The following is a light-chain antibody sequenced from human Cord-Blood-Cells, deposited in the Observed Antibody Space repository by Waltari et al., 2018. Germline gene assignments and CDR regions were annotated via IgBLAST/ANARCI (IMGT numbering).Light chain of an antibody. CDR1: QSVSSS. J-gene: IGKJ2*01. V-gene: IGKV3-15*01. CDR2: GAS. Sequence: EIVMTQSPATLSVSPGDRATLSCRDSQSVSSSLAWYQQKPCQAPRLLIYGASTRATGIPARFSGSGSGTEFTLTNSSLQSEDLAVYYCQQYNNWPPYTFGQGTKLEIK. CDR3: QQYNNWPPYT.